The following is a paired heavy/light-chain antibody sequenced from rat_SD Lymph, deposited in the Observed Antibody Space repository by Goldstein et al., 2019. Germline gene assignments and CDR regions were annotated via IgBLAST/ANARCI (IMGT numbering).Heavy chain of an antibody. Sequence: EVKLVESGGGLVQPGRSLKLSCAASGFSFNDYWMGWVRQAPGKGLEWIGEINQDSSTINYTPSLKDKFTISRDNAQNTLYLQMSKLGSEDTAIYYCARHYYDGYYLYFDYWGQGVMVTVSS. CDR3: ARHYYDGYYLYFDY. CDR2: INQDSSTI. D-gene: IGHD1-12*03. CDR1: GFSFNDYW. V-gene: IGHV4-2*01. J-gene: IGHJ2*01.
Light chain of an antibody. CDR1: ESVRSS. V-gene: IGKV3S5*01. Sequence: DIVLTQSPALAVSLGQRATISCRASESVRSSMHWYQQKSGQQPKLLIYGASNLASGVPARFSGSGSGTDFTFTIDPVEADDIATYYCQQSRNDPTWTFGGGTKLELK. CDR2: GAS. J-gene: IGKJ1*01. CDR3: QQSRNDPTWT.